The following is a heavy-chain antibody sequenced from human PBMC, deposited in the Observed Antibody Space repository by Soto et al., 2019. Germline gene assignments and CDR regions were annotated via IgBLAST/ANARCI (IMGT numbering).Heavy chain of an antibody. D-gene: IGHD3-9*01. CDR2: ISAYNGNT. CDR3: ATSPYDILTGYYSTAVYYFDY. J-gene: IGHJ4*02. Sequence: ASVKVSCKASGYTFTSYGISWVRQAPGQGLEWMGWISAYNGNTNYAQKLQGRVTMTTDTSTSTAYMELRSLRSDDTAVYYCATSPYDILTGYYSTAVYYFDYWGQGTLVTVSS. CDR1: GYTFTSYG. V-gene: IGHV1-18*01.